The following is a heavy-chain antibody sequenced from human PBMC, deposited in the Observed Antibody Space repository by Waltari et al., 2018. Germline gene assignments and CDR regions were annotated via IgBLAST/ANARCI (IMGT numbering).Heavy chain of an antibody. CDR2: SNHAGIT. CDR1: GGSFSGYY. CDR3: ARGLSTVARFDY. Sequence: QVQLQQWGAGLLKPSETLSLTCAVYGGSFSGYYWTWLRQPPGKGLEWIAESNHAGITNYNPSLKSRVTMSVDTSKNQFSLKMTSVTAADTAMYYCARGLSTVARFDYWGQGTLVTVSS. V-gene: IGHV4-34*01. D-gene: IGHD4-17*01. J-gene: IGHJ4*02.